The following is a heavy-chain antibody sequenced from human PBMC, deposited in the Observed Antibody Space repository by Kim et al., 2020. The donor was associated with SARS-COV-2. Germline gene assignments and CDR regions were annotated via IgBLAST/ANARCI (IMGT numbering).Heavy chain of an antibody. Sequence: GGSLRLSCAASGFTATTTRMTWVRQSPGKGLEWVACIHSSSNIYYAASVESRLSIFSDDSTNTLYLQLKNLMVADTAVYFCSTDRMARRAWPVFDYYGQG. J-gene: IGHJ4*02. CDR1: GFTATTTR. CDR2: IHSSSNI. CDR3: STDRMARRAWPVFDY. V-gene: IGHV3-53*01.